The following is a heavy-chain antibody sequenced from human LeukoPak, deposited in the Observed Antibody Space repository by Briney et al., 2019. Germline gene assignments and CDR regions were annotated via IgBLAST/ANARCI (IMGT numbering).Heavy chain of an antibody. V-gene: IGHV3-21*01. CDR2: ISSSSSYI. J-gene: IGHJ3*02. CDR1: GFTFSSYS. D-gene: IGHD3-22*01. CDR3: ASEYYYDSSGYYLEGGAFDI. Sequence: GGSLRLSCAASGFTFSSYSMNWVRQAPGKGLEWVSSISSSSSYIYYADSVKGRFTISRDNAKNSLYLQMNSLRAEDTAVYYCASEYYYDSSGYYLEGGAFDIWGQGTMVTVSS.